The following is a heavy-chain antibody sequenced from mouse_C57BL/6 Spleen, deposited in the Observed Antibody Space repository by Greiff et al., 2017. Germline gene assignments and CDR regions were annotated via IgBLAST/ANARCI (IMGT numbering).Heavy chain of an antibody. V-gene: IGHV1-82*01. CDR3: ARSLITTVVYWYFDV. D-gene: IGHD1-1*01. J-gene: IGHJ1*03. CDR2: IYPGDGDT. Sequence: VQRVESGPELVKPGASVKISCKASGYAFSSSWMNWVKQRPGKGLEWIGRIYPGDGDTNYNGKFKGKATLTADKSSSTAYMQLSSLTSEDSAVYFCARSLITTVVYWYFDVWGTGTTVTVSS. CDR1: GYAFSSSW.